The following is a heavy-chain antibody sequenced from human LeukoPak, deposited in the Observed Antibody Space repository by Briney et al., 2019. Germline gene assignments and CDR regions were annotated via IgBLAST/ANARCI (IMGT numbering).Heavy chain of an antibody. CDR2: ISSSGSTI. Sequence: GGSLRLSCAASGFTFSDYYMSWIRQAPGKGLEWVSYISSSGSTIYYADSVKGRFTISRDNAKNPLYLQMNSLRAEDTAVYYCARDSGRHSGYDSTFDYWGQGTLVTVSS. J-gene: IGHJ4*02. CDR3: ARDSGRHSGYDSTFDY. V-gene: IGHV3-11*01. D-gene: IGHD5-12*01. CDR1: GFTFSDYY.